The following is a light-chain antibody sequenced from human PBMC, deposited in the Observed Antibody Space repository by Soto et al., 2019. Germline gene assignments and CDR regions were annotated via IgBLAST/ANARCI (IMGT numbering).Light chain of an antibody. V-gene: IGKV3-20*01. CDR2: GSS. Sequence: EVVLTQSPGTLSLSPGERATLSCRASQSVTNNYLAWYQQRPGQAPRLLIFGSSDRATGIPDRFSSSGSGTDLTLTNRRPEREDFAVYYCYQYGSSPPYTFGQGTKLEIK. CDR1: QSVTNNY. J-gene: IGKJ2*01. CDR3: YQYGSSPPYT.